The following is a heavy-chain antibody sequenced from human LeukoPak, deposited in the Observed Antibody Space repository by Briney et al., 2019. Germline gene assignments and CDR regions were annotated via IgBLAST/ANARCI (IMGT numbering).Heavy chain of an antibody. V-gene: IGHV1-69*05. J-gene: IGHJ4*02. Sequence: ASVKVSCKASGGTFISYAIIWVRQAPGQGLEWMGGIIPIFGTANYAQKFQGRVTITTDESTSTAYMELSSLRSEDTAVYYCARSNDFWSGYDYWGQGTLVTVSS. D-gene: IGHD3-3*01. CDR2: IIPIFGTA. CDR1: GGTFISYA. CDR3: ARSNDFWSGYDY.